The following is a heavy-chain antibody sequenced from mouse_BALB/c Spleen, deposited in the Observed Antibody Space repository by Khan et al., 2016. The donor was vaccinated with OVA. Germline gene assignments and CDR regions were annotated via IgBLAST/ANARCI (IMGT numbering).Heavy chain of an antibody. CDR2: ISYSGST. Sequence: EVQLQESGPGLVKPSQSLSLTCTVTGYSITSDYAWNWIRHFPGNKLEWMGYISYSGSTSYNPSLKSRISITRDTSKKQFFLQLSSVTTEDTATYYCARSRGYDYDAWFAFWGQGTLVTVSA. V-gene: IGHV3-2*02. D-gene: IGHD2-4*01. CDR3: ARSRGYDYDAWFAF. J-gene: IGHJ3*01. CDR1: GYSITSDYA.